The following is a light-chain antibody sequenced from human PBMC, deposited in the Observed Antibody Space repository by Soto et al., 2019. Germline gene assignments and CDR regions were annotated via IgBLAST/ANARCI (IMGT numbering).Light chain of an antibody. CDR1: SSDVGGYDY. J-gene: IGLJ1*01. Sequence: QSALTQPASVSGSPGQSITISCTGTSSDVGGYDYGSWYQLHPGKAPKLMVFEVGNRPSGVSYRFSGSKSGNTASLTISGLQAEDEADYFCSSYSISTAYLFGTGTKVTVL. CDR2: EVG. V-gene: IGLV2-14*01. CDR3: SSYSISTAYL.